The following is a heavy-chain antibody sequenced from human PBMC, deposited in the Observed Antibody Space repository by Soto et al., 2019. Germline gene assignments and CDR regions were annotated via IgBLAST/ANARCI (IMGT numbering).Heavy chain of an antibody. CDR2: ISSDGDAI. Sequence: EVQLIESGGGWVQPGTSLRVSCVASGFTFHEYAIHWVRQAPGKGLEWVSGISSDGDAIAYADSVQGRFTVFRDNAKNSLYLQMNSLRAEDTALYYCTKGGYDLIYYFGMDVWGQGTTVTVSS. CDR1: GFTFHEYA. V-gene: IGHV3-9*01. D-gene: IGHD5-12*01. J-gene: IGHJ6*02. CDR3: TKGGYDLIYYFGMDV.